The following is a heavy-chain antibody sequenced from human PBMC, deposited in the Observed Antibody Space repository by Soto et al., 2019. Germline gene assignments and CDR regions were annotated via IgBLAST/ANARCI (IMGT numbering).Heavy chain of an antibody. Sequence: ASVKVSCKASGYTFTSYGISWVRQAPGQGLEWMGWISAYNGNTNYAQKLQGRVTMTTDTSTSTAYMELRSLRSDDTAVYYCARAYCSSTSCYSYHPFDPWGQGTLVTVSS. CDR1: GYTFTSYG. CDR2: ISAYNGNT. D-gene: IGHD2-2*01. J-gene: IGHJ5*02. CDR3: ARAYCSSTSCYSYHPFDP. V-gene: IGHV1-18*04.